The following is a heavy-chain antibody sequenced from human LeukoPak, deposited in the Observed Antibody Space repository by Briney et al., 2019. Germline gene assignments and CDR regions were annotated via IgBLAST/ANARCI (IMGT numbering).Heavy chain of an antibody. CDR1: GFTFSDYY. V-gene: IGHV3-11*04. D-gene: IGHD2-2*01. Sequence: GGSLRLSCAASGFTFSDYYMSWIRQAPGKGLEWVSYISSSGSTIYYADSVKGRFTISRDNSKNTLYLQMNSLRAEDTAVYYCAKEFGYCSSTSCYELHYWGQGTLVTVSS. CDR3: AKEFGYCSSTSCYELHY. CDR2: ISSSGSTI. J-gene: IGHJ4*02.